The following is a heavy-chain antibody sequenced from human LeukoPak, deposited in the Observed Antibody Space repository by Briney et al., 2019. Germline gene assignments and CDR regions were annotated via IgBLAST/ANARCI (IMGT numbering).Heavy chain of an antibody. J-gene: IGHJ4*02. Sequence: GGSLRLSCAASGFTFSDYGMPWVRQAPGKGLEWVALISYDGINKYYADSVKARFTISRDNSKNTLYLQMNSLRAEDTAVYYCAKDRDRGVMIPGDFDYWGQGTLVTVSS. CDR2: ISYDGINK. CDR3: AKDRDRGVMIPGDFDY. D-gene: IGHD3-10*01. CDR1: GFTFSDYG. V-gene: IGHV3-30*18.